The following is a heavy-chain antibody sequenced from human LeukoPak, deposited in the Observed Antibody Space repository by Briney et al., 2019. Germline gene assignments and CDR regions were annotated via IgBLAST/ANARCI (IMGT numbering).Heavy chain of an antibody. CDR2: ISYDGGNK. Sequence: GGSLRLSCAASGFIFSDYGMHWVRQAPGKGLEWVALISYDGGNKFYADSVGDRFTISRDNSKNTLFLQMNSLRTEDTAMYYCAKVFEVRGARRPKDYWGQGTLVIVSS. J-gene: IGHJ4*02. CDR1: GFIFSDYG. D-gene: IGHD3-10*01. CDR3: AKVFEVRGARRPKDY. V-gene: IGHV3-30*18.